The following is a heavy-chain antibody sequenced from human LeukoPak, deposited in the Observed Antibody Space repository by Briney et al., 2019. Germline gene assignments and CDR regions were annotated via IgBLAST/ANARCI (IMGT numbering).Heavy chain of an antibody. V-gene: IGHV4-38-2*02. Sequence: PSETLSLTCSVSGYSISSGFYWGWIRQPPGKGLECIGSMFHSGSAYYNPSLKSRVTISVDTSKNQFSLKLSSVTAADTAVYYCARANYYDTSGYSRGAFDIWGQGTMVTVSS. CDR1: GYSISSGFY. CDR3: ARANYYDTSGYSRGAFDI. J-gene: IGHJ3*02. CDR2: MFHSGSA. D-gene: IGHD3-22*01.